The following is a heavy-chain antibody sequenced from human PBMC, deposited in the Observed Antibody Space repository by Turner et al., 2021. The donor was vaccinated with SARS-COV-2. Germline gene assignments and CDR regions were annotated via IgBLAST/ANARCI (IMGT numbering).Heavy chain of an antibody. Sequence: EVQLVESGGGLVQPGGCLRLSCAASGFTFSRYDMHWVRQATGKGLEWVSAIGTAGDTYYPGSVKGRFTISRENAKNSLYLQMNSLRAGDTAVYYCARATDYYDSSGYYHTGAFDIWGQGTMVTVSS. CDR1: GFTFSRYD. CDR2: IGTAGDT. D-gene: IGHD3-22*01. J-gene: IGHJ3*02. CDR3: ARATDYYDSSGYYHTGAFDI. V-gene: IGHV3-13*04.